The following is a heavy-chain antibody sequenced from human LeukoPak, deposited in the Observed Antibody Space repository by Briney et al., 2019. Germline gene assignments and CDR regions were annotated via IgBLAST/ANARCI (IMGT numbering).Heavy chain of an antibody. Sequence: PSETLSLTCAVYGGSFSSNSWSWIRQSPGKGLEWIGEFSQTGTSNYNPSLKSRVTISVDTSKNQISLKLRSVTAADTAMYYCAREAFTLIGVVATNLATWFDPWGQGTLVVVSS. V-gene: IGHV4-34*01. D-gene: IGHD3-3*01. J-gene: IGHJ5*02. CDR3: AREAFTLIGVVATNLATWFDP. CDR2: FSQTGTS. CDR1: GGSFSSNS.